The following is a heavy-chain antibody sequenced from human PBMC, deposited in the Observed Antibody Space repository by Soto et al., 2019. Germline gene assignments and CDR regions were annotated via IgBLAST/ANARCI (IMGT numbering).Heavy chain of an antibody. J-gene: IGHJ6*02. CDR1: GYTVTGDY. Sequence: ASVKVSCKASGYTVTGDYMHWVGQAPGQGGGGRGGMNPNSGGTNYAQKFQGWVIMTRDTTISTAYMELSRLRSDATAVYYCASDPAGLMVYGHHQYSRMDVWGQGTTVTVSS. CDR2: MNPNSGGT. V-gene: IGHV1-2*04. D-gene: IGHD2-8*01. CDR3: ASDPAGLMVYGHHQYSRMDV.